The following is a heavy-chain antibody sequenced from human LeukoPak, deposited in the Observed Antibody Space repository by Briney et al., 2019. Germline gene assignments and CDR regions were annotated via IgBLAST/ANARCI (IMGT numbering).Heavy chain of an antibody. J-gene: IGHJ4*02. D-gene: IGHD6-19*01. CDR3: ARDSGSSGWYGTYFDY. V-gene: IGHV3-7*01. CDR2: IKQDGSEK. Sequence: LSGGSLRLSCAASGFTFSSYWMSWVRQAPGKGLEWVANIKQDGSEKYYVDSVKGRFTISRDNAKNSLYLQMNSLRAEDTAVYYCARDSGSSGWYGTYFDYWGQGTLVTVSS. CDR1: GFTFSSYW.